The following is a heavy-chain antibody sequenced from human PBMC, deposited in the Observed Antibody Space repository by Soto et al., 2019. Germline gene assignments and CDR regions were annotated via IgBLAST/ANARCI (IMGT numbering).Heavy chain of an antibody. CDR3: ARDDPSRVGRTTPGSSYFDY. Sequence: QVQLVQSGAEVKKPGSSVKVSCKASGGTFSSYAISWVRQAPGQGLEWMGWIIPIFGTANYAQKFQGRVTITADKSTSTAYMELSSLRSEDTAVYYCARDDPSRVGRTTPGSSYFDYWGQGTLVTVSS. CDR2: IIPIFGTA. CDR1: GGTFSSYA. D-gene: IGHD1-1*01. J-gene: IGHJ4*02. V-gene: IGHV1-69*06.